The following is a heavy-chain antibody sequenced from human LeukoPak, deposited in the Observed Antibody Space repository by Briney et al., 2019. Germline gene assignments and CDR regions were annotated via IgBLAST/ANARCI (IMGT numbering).Heavy chain of an antibody. CDR1: GFTFSSYA. CDR3: ARDPRRRYCSSTSCYTGWFDP. V-gene: IGHV3-33*01. Sequence: GRSLRLSCAASGFTFSSYAVHWVRQAPGKGLEWVAVIWYDGSNKYYADSVKGRFTISRDNSKNTLYLQMNSLRAEDTAVYYCARDPRRRYCSSTSCYTGWFDPWGQGTLVTVSS. D-gene: IGHD2-2*02. CDR2: IWYDGSNK. J-gene: IGHJ5*02.